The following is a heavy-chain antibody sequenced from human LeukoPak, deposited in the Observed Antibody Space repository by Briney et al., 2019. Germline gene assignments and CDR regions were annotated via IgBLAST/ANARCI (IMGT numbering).Heavy chain of an antibody. CDR3: AREKKEYCGGDCKGAWFDP. Sequence: SVKVSCKASGDTFSSYAISWVRQAPGQGLEWMGGIIPSFGTANYAQKFQGRVTITADKSTSTAYMELSSLRSEDTAVYYCAREKKEYCGGDCKGAWFDPWGQGTLVTVSS. J-gene: IGHJ5*02. CDR2: IIPSFGTA. V-gene: IGHV1-69*06. D-gene: IGHD2-21*02. CDR1: GDTFSSYA.